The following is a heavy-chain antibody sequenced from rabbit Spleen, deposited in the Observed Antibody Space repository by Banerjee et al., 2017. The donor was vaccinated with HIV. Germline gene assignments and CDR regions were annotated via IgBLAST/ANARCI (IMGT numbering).Heavy chain of an antibody. CDR1: GVSFSNYNF. V-gene: IGHV1S45*01. CDR2: IDTGSRDFT. J-gene: IGHJ6*01. D-gene: IGHD8-1*01. Sequence: QEQLEESGGGLVKPEGSLTLTCTASGVSFSNYNFMCWVRQAPGKGLEWIACIDTGSRDFTYYASWAKGRFTISKASSTTVTLQMTSLTAADTATYFCARDTGSSFSTYGMDLWGPGTLVSVS. CDR3: ARDTGSSFSTYGMDL.